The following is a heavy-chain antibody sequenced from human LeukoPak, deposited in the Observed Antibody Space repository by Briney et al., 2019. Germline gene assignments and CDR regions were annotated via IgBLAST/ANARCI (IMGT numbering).Heavy chain of an antibody. CDR2: ISSSGSTI. D-gene: IGHD6-13*01. Sequence: PGGSLRLSCAASGFTFSSYEMNWVRQAPGKGLEWVSYISSSGSTIYYADSVKGRFTISRDNAKNSLYLQMNSLRADDTAVYYCAINAAAGTSWGQGTLVTVSS. J-gene: IGHJ5*02. V-gene: IGHV3-48*03. CDR3: AINAAAGTS. CDR1: GFTFSSYE.